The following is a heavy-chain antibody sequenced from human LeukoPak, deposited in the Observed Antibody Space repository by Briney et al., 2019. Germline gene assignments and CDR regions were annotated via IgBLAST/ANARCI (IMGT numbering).Heavy chain of an antibody. CDR1: GFTFSSYW. Sequence: PGGSLRLSCAASGFTFSSYWMNWARQAPGKGLEWVASINHNGNVNYYVDSVKGRFTISRDNAKNSLYLQMSNLRAEDTAVYYCAKDFRVTVGAGGYFDYWGQGTLVTVSS. CDR2: INHNGNVN. D-gene: IGHD1-26*01. CDR3: AKDFRVTVGAGGYFDY. V-gene: IGHV3-7*03. J-gene: IGHJ4*02.